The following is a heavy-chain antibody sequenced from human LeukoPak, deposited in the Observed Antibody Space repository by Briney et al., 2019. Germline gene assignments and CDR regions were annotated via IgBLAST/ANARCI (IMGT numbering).Heavy chain of an antibody. Sequence: EPSETLSLTCTVSGYSISSGYYWGWIRQPPGKGLEWIGSIYHSGSTYYNPSLKSRVTISVDRSKNQFSLKLSSVTAAGTAVYYCARETPRTSQSYWGQGTLVTVSS. J-gene: IGHJ4*02. V-gene: IGHV4-38-2*02. CDR2: IYHSGST. CDR3: ARETPRTSQSY. CDR1: GYSISSGYY. D-gene: IGHD1-7*01.